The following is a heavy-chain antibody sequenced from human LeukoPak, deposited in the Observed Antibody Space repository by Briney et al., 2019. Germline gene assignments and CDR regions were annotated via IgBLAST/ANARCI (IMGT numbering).Heavy chain of an antibody. D-gene: IGHD2-15*01. CDR1: GYTFTRYY. Sequence: ASVKVSCKASGYTFTRYYMHWVRQAPGQGLEWMGWINPNSGGTNYAQKFQGRVTMTRDTSISTAYMELSRLRSDDTAVYYCARGSSLLHKFAIDYWGQGTLVTVSS. CDR3: ARGSSLLHKFAIDY. V-gene: IGHV1-2*02. J-gene: IGHJ4*02. CDR2: INPNSGGT.